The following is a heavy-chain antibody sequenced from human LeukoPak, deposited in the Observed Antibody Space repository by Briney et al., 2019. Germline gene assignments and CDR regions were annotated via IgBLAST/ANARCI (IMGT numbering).Heavy chain of an antibody. V-gene: IGHV1-2*02. J-gene: IGHJ4*02. D-gene: IGHD2-2*01. CDR2: INPNSGGT. CDR1: GYTFTGYY. Sequence: ASVKVSCKASGYTFTGYYMHWVRQAPGQGLEWMGWINPNSGGTNYAQKFQGRVTMTRDTSISTAYMELSRLRSDDTAVYYCARADRPLFIVVVPGHYDYWGQGTLVTVSS. CDR3: ARADRPLFIVVVPGHYDY.